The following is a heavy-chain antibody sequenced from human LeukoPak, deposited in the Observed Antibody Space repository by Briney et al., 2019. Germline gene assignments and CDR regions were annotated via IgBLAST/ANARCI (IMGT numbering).Heavy chain of an antibody. V-gene: IGHV4-39*01. CDR1: GGSLSSSTYY. CDR3: ARSTVAGTRKVDY. D-gene: IGHD6-19*01. Sequence: PSQTLSLTCTVSGGSLSSSTYYWGWIRQPPGKGLEWIGRIYYSGRTYYNPSLRSRVTISVDTSKNQFSLRLSSVTAADTAVYYCARSTVAGTRKVDYWGQGTLVTVSS. CDR2: IYYSGRT. J-gene: IGHJ4*02.